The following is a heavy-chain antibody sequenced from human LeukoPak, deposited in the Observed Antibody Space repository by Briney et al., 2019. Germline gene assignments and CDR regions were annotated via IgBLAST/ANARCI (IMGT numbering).Heavy chain of an antibody. J-gene: IGHJ4*02. CDR1: GFTFTSYD. CDR3: IKGGWLDY. Sequence: PGRSLRLSCAASGFTFTSYDMSWVRQAPGKGLEWVSLISRSADNTHYTDSVKGRFTISRDNSKNTVYLQMNSLRAEDTAVYYCIKGGWLDYWGQGTLVTVSS. V-gene: IGHV3-23*01. CDR2: ISRSADNT. D-gene: IGHD6-19*01.